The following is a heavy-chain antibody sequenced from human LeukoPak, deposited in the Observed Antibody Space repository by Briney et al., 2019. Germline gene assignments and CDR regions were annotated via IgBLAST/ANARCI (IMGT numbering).Heavy chain of an antibody. J-gene: IGHJ5*02. CDR2: IIPIFGTA. Sequence: SVKVSCKASGGTFSSYAISWVRQAPGQGLEWMGGIIPIFGTANYAQKFQGRVTITADKSTSTAYMELSSLRSEDTAVYYCARCIVAAAGRPWFDPWGQGTLVTVSS. CDR3: ARCIVAAAGRPWFDP. D-gene: IGHD6-13*01. CDR1: GGTFSSYA. V-gene: IGHV1-69*06.